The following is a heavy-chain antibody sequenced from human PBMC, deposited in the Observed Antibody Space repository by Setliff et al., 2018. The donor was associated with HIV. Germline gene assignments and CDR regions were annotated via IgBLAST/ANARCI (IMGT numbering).Heavy chain of an antibody. Sequence: PGGSLRLSCATSQFSLSTFWMTWVRQAPGKGLEWIANINEDGNKKYHAASVWGRFTISRDNAKNSLYLQMNSLRAEDTAVYYCAKEGTIAMAGAHYYYYYMDVWGKGTTVTVSS. D-gene: IGHD6-19*01. CDR1: QFSLSTFW. J-gene: IGHJ6*03. V-gene: IGHV3-7*03. CDR3: AKEGTIAMAGAHYYYYYMDV. CDR2: INEDGNKK.